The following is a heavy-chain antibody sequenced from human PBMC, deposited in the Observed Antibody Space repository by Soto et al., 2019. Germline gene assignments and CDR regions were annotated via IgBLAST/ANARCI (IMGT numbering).Heavy chain of an antibody. Sequence: GGSLRRSWAASGFTFSGYVMHWGRQAPGKGLEWVAVISYDGSNKYYADSVKGRFTISRDNSKNTLYLQMNSLRAEDTAVYYCANTRGFLEWLLPDYWGQGTLVTVSS. CDR2: ISYDGSNK. D-gene: IGHD3-3*01. V-gene: IGHV3-30*18. CDR3: ANTRGFLEWLLPDY. J-gene: IGHJ4*02. CDR1: GFTFSGYV.